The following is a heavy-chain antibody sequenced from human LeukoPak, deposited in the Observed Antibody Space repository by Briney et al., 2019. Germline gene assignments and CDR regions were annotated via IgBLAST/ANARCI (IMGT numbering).Heavy chain of an antibody. J-gene: IGHJ5*02. CDR1: GGSISSGSYY. V-gene: IGHV4-61*02. Sequence: SQTLALTCTVSGGSISSGSYYWSWIRQPAGKGLEWIGRIYTSGSTIYNPSLKSRVTISVDTSKNQFFLKLSSVTAADTAVYYCARDMVREPYNWFDPWGQGTLVTVSS. CDR2: IYTSGST. CDR3: ARDMVREPYNWFDP. D-gene: IGHD3-10*01.